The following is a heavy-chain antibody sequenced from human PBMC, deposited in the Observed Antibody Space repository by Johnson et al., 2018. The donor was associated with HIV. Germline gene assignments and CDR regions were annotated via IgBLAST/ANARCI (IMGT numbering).Heavy chain of an antibody. V-gene: IGHV3-15*01. CDR2: IKSKSDGGTT. CDR1: GFSFSNTW. J-gene: IGHJ3*01. Sequence: MMLVESGGSLVKPGGSLRLSCAASGFSFSNTWMSWVRQAPGKGLEWVARIKSKSDGGTTDYAAPVKGRFTISRDDSKNTLYLQMNSLKTEDTAVYYCTTDLIVGIPIGAFDVWGQGTTVTV. CDR3: TTDLIVGIPIGAFDV. D-gene: IGHD3-3*01.